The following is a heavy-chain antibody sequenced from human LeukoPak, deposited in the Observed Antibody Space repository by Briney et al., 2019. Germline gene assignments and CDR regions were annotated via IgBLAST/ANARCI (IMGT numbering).Heavy chain of an antibody. CDR3: ARVAAAPGY. CDR2: ISYDGSNK. D-gene: IGHD6-13*01. V-gene: IGHV3-30*04. CDR1: GFSYKSYA. J-gene: IGHJ4*02. Sequence: GGSERLFCADSGFSYKSYAMQWLRQAKGKGLEWVAVISYDGSNKYYADSVKGRFTISRDNSKNTLYLQMNSLRAEDTAVYYCARVAAAPGYWGQGTLVTVSS.